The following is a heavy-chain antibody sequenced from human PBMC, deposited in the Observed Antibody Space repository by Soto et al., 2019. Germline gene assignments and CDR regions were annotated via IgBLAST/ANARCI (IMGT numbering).Heavy chain of an antibody. V-gene: IGHV4-39*01. J-gene: IGHJ6*02. CDR1: GGSISSSSYY. D-gene: IGHD2-2*01. CDR2: IYYSGST. Sequence: QLQLQESGPGLVKPSETLSLTCTVSGGSISSSSYYWGWIRQPPGKGLEWIGSIYYSGSTYYNPSLKSRVTISVDTSKNQFSLKLSSVTAADTAVYYCARSGEPRYCSSTSCAIYPLYYGMDVWGQGTTVTVSS. CDR3: ARSGEPRYCSSTSCAIYPLYYGMDV.